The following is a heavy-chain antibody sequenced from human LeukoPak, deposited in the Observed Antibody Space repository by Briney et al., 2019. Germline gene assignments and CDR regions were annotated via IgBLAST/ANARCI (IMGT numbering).Heavy chain of an antibody. CDR2: IWHDGSHK. CDR3: ARGIFGSGSYPDF. J-gene: IGHJ4*02. CDR1: GFSFNTYA. Sequence: GGSLRLSCAASGFSFNTYAMHWVRQAPGQGLEWVALIWHDGSHKFYSNSVRGQFTFSRDNSKNTVYLQMNNLRPEDTAVYYCARGIFGSGSYPDFWGQGTLVTVSS. V-gene: IGHV3-33*01. D-gene: IGHD3-10*01.